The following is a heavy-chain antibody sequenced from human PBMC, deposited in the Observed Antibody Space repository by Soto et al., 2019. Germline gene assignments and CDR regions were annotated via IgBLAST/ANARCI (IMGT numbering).Heavy chain of an antibody. CDR3: ARNLAGGGSYFDY. D-gene: IGHD3-16*01. Sequence: ASVKVSCKASGYTFTSYAMHWVRQAPGQRLEWMGWINAGNGNTKYSQKFQGRVTITRDTSASTAYMELSSLRSEDTAVYYCARNLAGGGSYFDYWGQGALVTVSS. V-gene: IGHV1-3*01. CDR2: INAGNGNT. CDR1: GYTFTSYA. J-gene: IGHJ4*02.